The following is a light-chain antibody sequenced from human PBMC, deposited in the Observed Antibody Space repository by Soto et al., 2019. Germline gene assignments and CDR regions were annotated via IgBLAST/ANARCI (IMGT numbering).Light chain of an antibody. Sequence: DIQMTQSPSSLSASVGDRVTITCRASQSISSYLNWYQQKPGKAPKLLIYAASSLQSGVPSRFSGSGSGTDFTLTISSLQPEDFATYDGQQSYSTPGHFGGGTKVEIK. V-gene: IGKV1-39*01. CDR2: AAS. CDR1: QSISSY. CDR3: QQSYSTPGH. J-gene: IGKJ4*01.